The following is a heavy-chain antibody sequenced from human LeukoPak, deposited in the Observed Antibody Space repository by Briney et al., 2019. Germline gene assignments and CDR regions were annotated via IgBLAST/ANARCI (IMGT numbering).Heavy chain of an antibody. V-gene: IGHV3-11*03. CDR2: ISGGGDHT. Sequence: GGSLRLSCAASGFTFRDYWVSWIRQAPGKGLEWVSYISGGGDHTNYADSVKGRFTISRDNAKNSLYLQMDSLRAEDTAVYCARCQYNGSPDFWGQGTLVTVSS. CDR1: GFTFRDYW. CDR3: ARCQYNGSPDF. J-gene: IGHJ4*02. D-gene: IGHD6-13*01.